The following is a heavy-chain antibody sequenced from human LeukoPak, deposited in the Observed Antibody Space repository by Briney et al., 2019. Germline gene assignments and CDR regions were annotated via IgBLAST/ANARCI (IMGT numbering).Heavy chain of an antibody. D-gene: IGHD3-10*01. CDR1: GFTFSGSA. V-gene: IGHV3-73*01. Sequence: GGSLRLSCAASGFTFSGSAMHWVRQASGKGLEWVGRIRSKANSYATAYAASVKGRFTISRDDSKNTAYLQMNSLKTEDTAVYYCTRHEDYGSGKSDYWGQGTLVTVSS. J-gene: IGHJ4*02. CDR3: TRHEDYGSGKSDY. CDR2: IRSKANSYAT.